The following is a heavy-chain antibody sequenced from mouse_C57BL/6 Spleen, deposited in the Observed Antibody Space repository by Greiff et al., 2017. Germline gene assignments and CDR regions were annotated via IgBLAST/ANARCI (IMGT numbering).Heavy chain of an antibody. J-gene: IGHJ1*03. D-gene: IGHD1-1*01. V-gene: IGHV3-6*01. CDR3: ASFFRPNYYYGSSYDWYCDV. Sequence: ESGPGLVKPSQSLSLTCSVTGYSITSGYYWNWIRQFPGNKLEWMGYISYDGSNNYNPSLKNRISITRDPSKNPFFLKLNSVTTEDTATYDCASFFRPNYYYGSSYDWYCDVWGTGTTVTVSS. CDR2: ISYDGSN. CDR1: GYSITSGYY.